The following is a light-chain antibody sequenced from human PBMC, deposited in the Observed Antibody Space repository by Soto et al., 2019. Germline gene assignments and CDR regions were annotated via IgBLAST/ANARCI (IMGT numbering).Light chain of an antibody. J-gene: IGLJ2*01. V-gene: IGLV1-51*01. CDR1: TFNIGNNF. CDR2: DNN. CDR3: GTWDSSLSTGL. Sequence: QSVLTQPPSVSAAPGQKVTISCSGSTFNIGNNFVSWYQQLPGTAPKLLIYDNNKRPSGIPDRFSGSKSGTSATLGITGLXTGDEADYYCGTWDSSLSTGLFGGGTQLTVL.